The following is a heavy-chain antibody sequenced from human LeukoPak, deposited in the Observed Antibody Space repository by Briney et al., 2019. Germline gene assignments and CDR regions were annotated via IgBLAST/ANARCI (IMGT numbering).Heavy chain of an antibody. CDR2: INHSGST. Sequence: SETLSLTCAVYGGSFSGYYWSWIRQPPGKGLEWIGEINHSGSTNYNPSLKSRVTISVDTSKNQFSLKLSSVTAADTAVYYCARHRWLRFTAWLDHWGQGTLVTVSS. CDR3: ARHRWLRFTAWLDH. CDR1: GGSFSGYY. J-gene: IGHJ4*02. V-gene: IGHV4-34*01. D-gene: IGHD5-12*01.